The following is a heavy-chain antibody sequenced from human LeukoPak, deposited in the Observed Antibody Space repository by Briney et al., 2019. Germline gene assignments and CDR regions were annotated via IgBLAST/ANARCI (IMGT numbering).Heavy chain of an antibody. CDR1: GFTLSDYW. Sequence: QPGGSLRLSCAASGFTLSDYWMHWVRQAPGKGLVWVSRINTDGTFIRHADSVQGRFTISRDAAKNTLFLQMNSLRAEDTAVYYCAREARVGGALQYWGQGVLVTVSA. CDR3: AREARVGGALQY. V-gene: IGHV3-74*01. CDR2: INTDGTFI. J-gene: IGHJ4*02. D-gene: IGHD1-26*01.